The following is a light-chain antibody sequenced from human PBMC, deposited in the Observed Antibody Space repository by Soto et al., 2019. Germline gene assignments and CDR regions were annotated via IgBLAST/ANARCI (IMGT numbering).Light chain of an antibody. CDR2: LNSDGSH. Sequence: QPVLTQSPSASASLGASVKLTCTLSSGHSTYAIAWHQQQPEKGPRYLMKLNSDGSHRKGDGIPDRFSGSSSGAERYLTISSLQSDDEADYYCHTWGTGFVLFGGGTKLTVL. V-gene: IGLV4-69*01. CDR1: SGHSTYA. CDR3: HTWGTGFVL. J-gene: IGLJ2*01.